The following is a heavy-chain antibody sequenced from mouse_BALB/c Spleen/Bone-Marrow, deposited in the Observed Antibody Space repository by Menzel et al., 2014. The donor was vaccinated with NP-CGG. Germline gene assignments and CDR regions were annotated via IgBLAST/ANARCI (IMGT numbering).Heavy chain of an antibody. J-gene: IGHJ4*01. Sequence: VHVKQSGAELVKPGASVKLSCTASGFNIKDTYMHWVKQRPEQGLEWIGRIDPANGNTKYDPKFQGKATITADTSPNTAYLQLSSLTSEDTAVYYCASWEYYAMDYWGQGTSVTVSS. CDR1: GFNIKDTY. CDR3: ASWEYYAMDY. D-gene: IGHD4-1*01. CDR2: IDPANGNT. V-gene: IGHV14-3*02.